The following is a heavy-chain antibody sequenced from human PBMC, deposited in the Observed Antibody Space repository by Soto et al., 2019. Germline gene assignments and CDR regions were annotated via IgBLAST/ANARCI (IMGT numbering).Heavy chain of an antibody. D-gene: IGHD3-16*01. CDR3: ARDPCYGWFDS. V-gene: IGHV1-8*01. CDR1: GHTLASYD. CDR2: MTPDSGDT. Sequence: QVQLVQSGAEVRKPGASVKVSCKASGHTLASYDINWVRLATGQGLEWMGWMTPDSGDTGYAQKFQGRVTMTWDTSITTAYMELSSLRSDDTAVYYCARDPCYGWFDSWGQGTLVTVSS. J-gene: IGHJ5*01.